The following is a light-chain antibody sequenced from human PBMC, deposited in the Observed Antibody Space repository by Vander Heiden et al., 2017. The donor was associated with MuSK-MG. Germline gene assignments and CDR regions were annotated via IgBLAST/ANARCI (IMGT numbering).Light chain of an antibody. CDR3: QQLNSYPLT. V-gene: IGKV1-9*01. J-gene: IGKJ5*01. Sequence: DNQLTQSLYPLSASVGDRDTITCRASQGISSHLDWYQQKPGKAPKLLIYTASSLQSGVPSRFSGSGSGTDFTLTISSLQPEDFATYYCQQLNSYPLTFGQGTRLEIK. CDR1: QGISSH. CDR2: TAS.